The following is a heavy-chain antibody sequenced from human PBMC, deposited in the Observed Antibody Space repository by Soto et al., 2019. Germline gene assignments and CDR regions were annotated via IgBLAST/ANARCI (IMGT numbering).Heavy chain of an antibody. CDR2: IIPIFGTA. Sequence: QVQLVQSGAEVKKPGSSVKFSCQASGGTFSSYASSWVRQAPGQGLEWMGWIIPIFGTANYAQKFQGRVTITADESTSTAYMELSSLRSEDTAVYYCARDLEWLSNWGQGTLVTVSS. CDR3: ARDLEWLSN. V-gene: IGHV1-69*01. J-gene: IGHJ4*02. CDR1: GGTFSSYA. D-gene: IGHD3-3*01.